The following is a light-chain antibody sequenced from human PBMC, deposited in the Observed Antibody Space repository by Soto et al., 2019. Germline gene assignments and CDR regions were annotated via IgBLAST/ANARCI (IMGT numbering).Light chain of an antibody. V-gene: IGLV2-14*03. CDR1: SSDVGGFNY. CDR2: DVN. J-gene: IGLJ1*01. CDR3: SSYTSTTTFYL. Sequence: QSALTQPASVSGSPGQSVTISCTGTSSDVGGFNYVSWYQHHPGKAPKLMIYDVNNRPSGVSNRFSDSKSGNTASLTISGLQAEDEADYYCSSYTSTTTFYLFGAGTKLTVL.